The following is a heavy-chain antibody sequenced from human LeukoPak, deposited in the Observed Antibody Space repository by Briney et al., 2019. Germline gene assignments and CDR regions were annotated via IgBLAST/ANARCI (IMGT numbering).Heavy chain of an antibody. D-gene: IGHD3-10*01. CDR3: TRVGYYYGSGSYYKRYFDY. CDR2: IRSKAYSGTT. V-gene: IGHV3-49*04. J-gene: IGHJ4*02. Sequence: PGGSLRLSCTASGFTFGDYAMSWVRQAPGKGLEWVGFIRSKAYSGTTEYAASGKGRFTISRDDSKSIAYLQMNSLKTEDTAVYYCTRVGYYYGSGSYYKRYFDYWGQGTLVTVSS. CDR1: GFTFGDYA.